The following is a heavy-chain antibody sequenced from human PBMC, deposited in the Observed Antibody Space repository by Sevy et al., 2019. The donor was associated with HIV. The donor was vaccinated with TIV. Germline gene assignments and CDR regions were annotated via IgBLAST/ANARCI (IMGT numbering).Heavy chain of an antibody. CDR2: ISSSSSYI. CDR3: ARDASMITFGGVIARNDAFDI. Sequence: LSLTCAASGFTFSSYSMNWVRQAPGKGLEWVSSISSSSSYIYYADSVKGRFTISRDNAKNSLYLQMNSLRAEDTAVYYCARDASMITFGGVIARNDAFDIWGQGTMVTVSS. V-gene: IGHV3-21*01. J-gene: IGHJ3*02. CDR1: GFTFSSYS. D-gene: IGHD3-16*02.